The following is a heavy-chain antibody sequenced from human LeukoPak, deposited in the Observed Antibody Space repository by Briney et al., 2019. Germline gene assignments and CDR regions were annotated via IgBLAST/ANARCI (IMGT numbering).Heavy chain of an antibody. CDR2: IYPGDSDT. D-gene: IGHD3-10*01. CDR3: AGHRANYGMDV. V-gene: IGHV5-51*01. J-gene: IGHJ6*02. Sequence: GESLKISCKGSGYSFTSYWISWLRQVPGKGLEWMGIIYPGDSDTRYSPSFQGQVTISADKSISTAYLQWSSLKASDTAMYYCAGHRANYGMDVWGQGTTVTVSS. CDR1: GYSFTSYW.